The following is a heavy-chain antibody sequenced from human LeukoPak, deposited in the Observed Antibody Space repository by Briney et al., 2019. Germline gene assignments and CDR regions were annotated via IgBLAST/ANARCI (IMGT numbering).Heavy chain of an antibody. Sequence: GGSLRLSCAASGFTVTSYGMHWVRQAPGKGLEWVGWINPNSGGTNYAQKFQGRVTMTRDTSISTAYMELSRLRSDDTAVYYCARMAVRGVRLPYFDYWGQGTLVTVSS. J-gene: IGHJ4*02. CDR3: ARMAVRGVRLPYFDY. CDR1: GFTVTSYG. V-gene: IGHV1-2*02. D-gene: IGHD3-10*01. CDR2: INPNSGGT.